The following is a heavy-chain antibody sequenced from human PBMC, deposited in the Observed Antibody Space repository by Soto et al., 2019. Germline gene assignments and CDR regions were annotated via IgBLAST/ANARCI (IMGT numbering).Heavy chain of an antibody. CDR2: ISFDGGNQ. V-gene: IGHV3-30*18. D-gene: IGHD6-13*01. Sequence: QVQLVQSGGGVVQPGRSLRLSCAASGFDFNTYGLHWVRQAPGKGLEWVAGISFDGGNQYYADSVKGRFTISRDKSNNSRLLQMNSLGAEDTATYYGAKDSSITAAGSGGWFDPWGQGTLVIVSS. CDR3: AKDSSITAAGSGGWFDP. J-gene: IGHJ5*02. CDR1: GFDFNTYG.